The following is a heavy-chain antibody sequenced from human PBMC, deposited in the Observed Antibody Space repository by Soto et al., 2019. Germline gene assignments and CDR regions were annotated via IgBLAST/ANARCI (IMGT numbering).Heavy chain of an antibody. CDR1: GYTFTSYG. V-gene: IGHV1-18*01. CDR2: ISAYNGNT. J-gene: IGHJ4*02. Sequence: ASVKVSCKASGYTFTSYGISWVRQAPGQGLEWMGWISAYNGNTNYAQKPQGRVTMTTDTSTSTAYMELRSLRSDDTAVYYCARVLPIAAAGTSHFDYWGQGTLVTVS. CDR3: ARVLPIAAAGTSHFDY. D-gene: IGHD6-13*01.